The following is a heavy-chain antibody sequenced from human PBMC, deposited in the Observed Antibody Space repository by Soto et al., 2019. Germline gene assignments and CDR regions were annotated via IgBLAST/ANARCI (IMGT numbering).Heavy chain of an antibody. CDR3: ARGRVGPSYVVVPAATLNWFDP. CDR2: INHSGST. D-gene: IGHD2-2*01. CDR1: GGSFSGYY. Sequence: PEETLSLTCAVYGGSFSGYYWSWIRQPPGKGLEWIGEINHSGSTNYNPSLKSRVTISVDTSKNQFSLKLSSVTAADTAVYYCARGRVGPSYVVVPAATLNWFDPWGQGTLVTVSS. J-gene: IGHJ5*02. V-gene: IGHV4-34*01.